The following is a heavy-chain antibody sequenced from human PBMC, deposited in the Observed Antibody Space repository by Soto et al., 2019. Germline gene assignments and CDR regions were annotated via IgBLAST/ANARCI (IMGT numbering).Heavy chain of an antibody. Sequence: GGSLRLSCAASGFTFSSYAMSWVRQAPGKGLEWVSAISGSGGSTYYADPVKGRFTISRDNSKNTLYLQMNSLRAEDTAVYYCAKDTLAADDYYYYGMDVWGQGTTVTVSS. J-gene: IGHJ6*02. D-gene: IGHD2-15*01. V-gene: IGHV3-23*01. CDR3: AKDTLAADDYYYYGMDV. CDR2: ISGSGGST. CDR1: GFTFSSYA.